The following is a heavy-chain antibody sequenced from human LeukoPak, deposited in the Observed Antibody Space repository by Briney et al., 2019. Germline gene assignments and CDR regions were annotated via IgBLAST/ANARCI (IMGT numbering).Heavy chain of an antibody. CDR2: INPNSGGT. V-gene: IGHV1-2*02. Sequence: ASVKVSCKASGYTFTGYYMHWVRQAPGQGLEWMGWINPNSGGTNYAQKFQGRVTMTRDTSISTAYMELSRLRSDDTAVYYCARDVMVRGVMTPYYFDYWGQGTLVTVSS. D-gene: IGHD3-10*01. CDR1: GYTFTGYY. CDR3: ARDVMVRGVMTPYYFDY. J-gene: IGHJ4*02.